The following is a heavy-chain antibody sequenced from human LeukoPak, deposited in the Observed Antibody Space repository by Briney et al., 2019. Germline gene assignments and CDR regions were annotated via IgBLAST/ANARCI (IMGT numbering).Heavy chain of an antibody. CDR1: GFTFSSYS. CDR3: ARDQGFVVVPAGGGYDY. V-gene: IGHV3-48*04. CDR2: ISSSSSTI. Sequence: PGGSLRLSCAASGFTFSSYSMNWVRQAPGKGLEWVSYISSSSSTIYYADSVKGRFTISRDNAKNSLYLQMNSLRAEDTAVYYCARDQGFVVVPAGGGYDYWGQGTLVTVSS. D-gene: IGHD2-2*01. J-gene: IGHJ4*02.